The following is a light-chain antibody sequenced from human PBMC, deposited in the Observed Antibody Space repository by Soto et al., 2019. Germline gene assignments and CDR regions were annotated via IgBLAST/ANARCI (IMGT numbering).Light chain of an antibody. CDR1: QVIFNY. Sequence: DIALTQSPSSLSASLGDKITITCRASQVIFNYLAWFQQKPGKAPNLLIYDASTLKVGVPSRFSGSRSGTDFTLTISRLQPEDVATYYCQKYDSAPRTFGQGTKV. CDR2: DAS. J-gene: IGKJ1*01. CDR3: QKYDSAPRT. V-gene: IGKV1-27*01.